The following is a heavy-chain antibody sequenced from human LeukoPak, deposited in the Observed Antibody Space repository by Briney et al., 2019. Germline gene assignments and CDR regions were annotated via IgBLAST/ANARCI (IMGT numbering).Heavy chain of an antibody. Sequence: SETLSLTCTVSGGSISSDNYYWGWIRQPPGKGLEWIGYIYYSGSTNYNPSLKSRVTMSVDTSKNQFSLKLSSVTAADTAVYYCARDPGALMIVDAFDIWGQGTMVTVSS. V-gene: IGHV4-61*01. CDR1: GGSISSDNYY. J-gene: IGHJ3*02. CDR3: ARDPGALMIVDAFDI. D-gene: IGHD3-22*01. CDR2: IYYSGST.